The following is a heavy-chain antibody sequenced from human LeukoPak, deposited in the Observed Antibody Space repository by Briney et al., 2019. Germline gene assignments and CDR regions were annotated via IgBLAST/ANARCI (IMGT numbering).Heavy chain of an antibody. Sequence: SETLSLTCTVSGGSISSHYWSWIRQPPGKGLEWIGDIYYSGSTNYNPSLESRLTISVDPSKNQFSLNVTSVTAADAAVYYCARLELSYYYYYMDVWGKGTTVTVSS. V-gene: IGHV4-59*11. J-gene: IGHJ6*03. CDR3: ARLELSYYYYYMDV. CDR1: GGSISSHY. D-gene: IGHD1-7*01. CDR2: IYYSGST.